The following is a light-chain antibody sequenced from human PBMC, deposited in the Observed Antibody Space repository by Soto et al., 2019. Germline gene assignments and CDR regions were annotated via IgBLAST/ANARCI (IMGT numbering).Light chain of an antibody. CDR1: SSNIGRNP. V-gene: IGLV1-47*02. CDR2: TND. Sequence: QSVLTQSPSASRTPGQRVTISCSGSSSNIGRNPVYWYQPVPGTAPKLLFYTNDQRPSGVPDRFSGSKSGTSASLAISGLRSEDEAHYYCAAWDDSLSGPVFGGGTKLTVL. J-gene: IGLJ3*02. CDR3: AAWDDSLSGPV.